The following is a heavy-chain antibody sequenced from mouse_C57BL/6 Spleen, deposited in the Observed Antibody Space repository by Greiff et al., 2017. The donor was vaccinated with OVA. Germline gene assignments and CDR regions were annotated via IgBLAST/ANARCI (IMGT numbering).Heavy chain of an antibody. D-gene: IGHD1-1*01. J-gene: IGHJ4*01. CDR2: IYPGDGDT. CDR3: ARRDYYGSSYDYYAMDY. CDR1: GYAFSSSW. Sequence: QVQLQQSGPELVKPGASVKISCKASGYAFSSSWMNWVKQRPGKGLEWIGRIYPGDGDTNYNGKFKGKATLTADKSSSTAYMQLSSLTSEDSAVYCCARRDYYGSSYDYYAMDYWGQGTSVTVSS. V-gene: IGHV1-82*01.